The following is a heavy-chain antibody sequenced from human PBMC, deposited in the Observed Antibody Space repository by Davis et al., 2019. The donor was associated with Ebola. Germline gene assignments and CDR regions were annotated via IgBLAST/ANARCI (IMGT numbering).Heavy chain of an antibody. Sequence: GESLKISCAASGFIFRSYVMSWVRQAPGKGLEWVSSISSSSRNIYYADSVKGRFTISRDNAKNSLYLQLNSLTDEDTAVYYCAREGYTGYVRISGSYYADYWGQGTLVTVSS. J-gene: IGHJ4*02. CDR3: AREGYTGYVRISGSYYADY. D-gene: IGHD5-12*01. V-gene: IGHV3-21*01. CDR2: ISSSSRNI. CDR1: GFIFRSYV.